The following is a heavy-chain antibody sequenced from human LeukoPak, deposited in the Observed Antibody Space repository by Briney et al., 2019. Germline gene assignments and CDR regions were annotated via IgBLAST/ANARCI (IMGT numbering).Heavy chain of an antibody. J-gene: IGHJ4*02. CDR1: GGTFSSYA. Sequence: SVEVSCKASGGTFSSYAISWVRQAPGQGLEWMGRIIPIFGTANYAQKFQGRVTITTDGSTSTAYMELSSLRSEDTAVYYCARDVEEYSYGYLDYGGQGTLVTVSS. CDR2: IIPIFGTA. D-gene: IGHD5-18*01. CDR3: ARDVEEYSYGYLDY. V-gene: IGHV1-69*05.